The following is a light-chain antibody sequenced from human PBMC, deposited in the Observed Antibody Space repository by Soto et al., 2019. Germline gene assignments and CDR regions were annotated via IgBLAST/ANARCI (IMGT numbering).Light chain of an antibody. J-gene: IGLJ2*01. CDR2: EVN. CDR1: SSDVGGFDY. Sequence: QSALTQPASVSGSPGQSITISCTGTSSDVGGFDYVSWYQQHPGKAPKLMISEVNNRPSGVSTRFSGSKSDNAASLTISGLQDEDEADYYCSSYTSTNYVIFGGGTKLTVL. V-gene: IGLV2-14*01. CDR3: SSYTSTNYVI.